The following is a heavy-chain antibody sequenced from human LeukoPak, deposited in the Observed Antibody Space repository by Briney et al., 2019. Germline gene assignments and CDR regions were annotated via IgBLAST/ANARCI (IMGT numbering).Heavy chain of an antibody. J-gene: IGHJ4*02. V-gene: IGHV4-34*01. Sequence: SETLSLTCAVCGGSFSGYYWSWIRQPPGKGLEWIGEINHSGSTNYNPSLKSRVTISVDTSKNQFSLKLSSVTAADTAVYYCARYSSSWYNWGQGTLVTVSS. CDR1: GGSFSGYY. D-gene: IGHD6-13*01. CDR2: INHSGST. CDR3: ARYSSSWYN.